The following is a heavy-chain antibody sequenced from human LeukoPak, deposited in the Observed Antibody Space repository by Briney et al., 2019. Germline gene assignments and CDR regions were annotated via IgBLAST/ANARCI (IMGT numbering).Heavy chain of an antibody. CDR2: IIPIFGTA. CDR3: ARLRGYSGYDLGDYFDY. V-gene: IGHV1-69*05. CDR1: GGTFSSYA. D-gene: IGHD5-12*01. J-gene: IGHJ4*02. Sequence: SVKVSCKASGGTFSSYAISWVRQAPGQGLEWMGRIIPIFGTANYSQKFQGRVTITTDESTSTAYMELSSLRSEDTAVYYCARLRGYSGYDLGDYFDYWGQGTLVTVSS.